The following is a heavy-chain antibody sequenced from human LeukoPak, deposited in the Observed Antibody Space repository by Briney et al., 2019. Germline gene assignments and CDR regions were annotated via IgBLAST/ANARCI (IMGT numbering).Heavy chain of an antibody. CDR1: GFTFSSYS. Sequence: GGSLRLSCAASGFTFSSYSMNWVRQAPGKGLEWVSSISSSSSYIYYADSVKGRFTISRDNAKNSLYLQMNSLRAEDTAVYYCARGFYSNLAWFDPWGQGTLVTVSS. J-gene: IGHJ5*02. CDR3: ARGFYSNLAWFDP. CDR2: ISSSSSYI. V-gene: IGHV3-21*01. D-gene: IGHD4-11*01.